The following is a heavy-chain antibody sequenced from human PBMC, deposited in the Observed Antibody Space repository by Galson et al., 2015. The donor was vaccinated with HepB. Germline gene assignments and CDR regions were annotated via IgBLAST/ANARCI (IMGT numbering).Heavy chain of an antibody. J-gene: IGHJ4*02. CDR2: IYPADSDT. CDR3: ATSETGAFDH. D-gene: IGHD7-27*01. CDR1: GYIFTNYW. V-gene: IGHV5-51*01. Sequence: QSGAEVKKPGESLKISCQGSGYIFTNYWIGWVRQMPGKGLEWMGIIYPADSDTKYSPSFQGQVTISTDKSITTAYLQWSSLKASDTAIYYCATSETGAFDHWGQGTLVTVSS.